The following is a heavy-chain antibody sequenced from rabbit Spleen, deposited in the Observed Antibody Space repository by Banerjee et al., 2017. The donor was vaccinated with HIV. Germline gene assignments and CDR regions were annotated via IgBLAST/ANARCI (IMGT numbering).Heavy chain of an antibody. CDR2: INVVTGKA. CDR1: GFSFSNKAV. CDR3: ARDPAYSSGSGSAIPYL. Sequence: QEQLVESGGGLVQPEGSLTLSCTASGFSFSNKAVMCWVRQAPGKGLEWIACINVVTGKAVYATWAKGRFTISKSSSTTVTLQLNSLTAGDTATYFCARDPAYSSGSGSAIPYLWGQGTLVTVS. V-gene: IGHV1S45*01. D-gene: IGHD1-1*01. J-gene: IGHJ3*01.